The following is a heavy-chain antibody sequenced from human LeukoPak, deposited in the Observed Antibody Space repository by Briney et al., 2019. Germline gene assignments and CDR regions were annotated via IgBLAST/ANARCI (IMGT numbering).Heavy chain of an antibody. Sequence: SETLSLTCTVSGYSISSGYYWGWIWQPPGKGLEWIGSIYHSGSTNYNPSLKSRVTISVDTSKNQFSLKLSSVTAADTAVYYCARLPSLYYYGSGPFYYFDYWGQGTLVTVSS. J-gene: IGHJ4*02. V-gene: IGHV4-38-2*02. CDR1: GYSISSGYY. D-gene: IGHD3-10*01. CDR3: ARLPSLYYYGSGPFYYFDY. CDR2: IYHSGST.